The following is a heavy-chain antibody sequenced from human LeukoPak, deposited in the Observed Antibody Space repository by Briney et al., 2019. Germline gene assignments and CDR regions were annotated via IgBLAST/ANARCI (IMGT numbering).Heavy chain of an antibody. V-gene: IGHV4-30-2*01. D-gene: IGHD6-19*01. CDR3: ARDGYSSGWYYFDY. J-gene: IGHJ4*02. Sequence: PSETLSLTCAVSGGSISSGGYSWSWIRQPPGKGLEWIGYIYHSGSTYYNPSLKSRVTISVDTSKNQFSLKLSSVTAADTAVYYCARDGYSSGWYYFDYWGQGALVTVSS. CDR2: IYHSGST. CDR1: GGSISSGGYS.